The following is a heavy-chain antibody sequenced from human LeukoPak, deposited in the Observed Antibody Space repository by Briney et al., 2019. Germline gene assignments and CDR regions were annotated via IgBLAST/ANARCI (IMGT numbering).Heavy chain of an antibody. D-gene: IGHD3-16*02. CDR3: ARDYVWGSYRHPYYYYGMDV. J-gene: IGHJ6*02. V-gene: IGHV3-33*01. CDR2: IYFDGRNE. CDR1: GFTFSSYG. Sequence: PGGSLRLSCAASGFTFSSYGMHWVRQAPGKGLEWVALIYFDGRNEYYADSVKGRLTISRDNSKNTLYLQMNSLRAEDTAVYYCARDYVWGSYRHPYYYYGMDVWGQGTTVTVSS.